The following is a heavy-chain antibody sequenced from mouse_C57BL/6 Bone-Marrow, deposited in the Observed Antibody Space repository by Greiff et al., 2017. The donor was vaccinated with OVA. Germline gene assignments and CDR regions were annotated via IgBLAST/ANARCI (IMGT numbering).Heavy chain of an antibody. V-gene: IGHV7-3*01. CDR3: AHLSFAY. CDR2: IRNKANGYTN. CDR1: GFTFTDYY. Sequence: EVKVEESGGGLVQPGGSLSLSCAASGFTFTDYYMSWVRQPPGKALEWLGFIRNKANGYTNEYSASVKGRFTISKDNSQSILSLQMTALIAAVSSTSSCAHLSFAYWGQVTLVTVSA. J-gene: IGHJ3*01.